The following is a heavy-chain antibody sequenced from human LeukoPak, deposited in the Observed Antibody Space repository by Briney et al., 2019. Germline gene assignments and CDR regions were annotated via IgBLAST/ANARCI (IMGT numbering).Heavy chain of an antibody. CDR2: IYYSGST. Sequence: SETLSLTCSVSGGSISSYYWSWIRQPPGKGLEWIGYIYYSGSTNYNPSLKSRVTISVDTSKNQFSLRLSSVTAADTAVYYCARVRGYDYDFDYWGQGTLVTVSS. D-gene: IGHD5-12*01. CDR1: GGSISSYY. J-gene: IGHJ4*02. CDR3: ARVRGYDYDFDY. V-gene: IGHV4-59*01.